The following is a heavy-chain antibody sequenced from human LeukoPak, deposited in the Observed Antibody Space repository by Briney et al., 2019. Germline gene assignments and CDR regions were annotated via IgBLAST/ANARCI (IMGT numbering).Heavy chain of an antibody. CDR1: GGSISSGSYY. CDR2: IYYSGST. CDR3: AHRGKWYYYDSSGLFDY. V-gene: IGHV4-39*01. J-gene: IGHJ4*02. D-gene: IGHD3-22*01. Sequence: SETLSLTCTVSGGSISSGSYYWGWIRQPPGKGLEWIGSIYYSGSTYYNPSLKSRVTISVDTSKNQFSLKLSSVTAADTAVYYCAHRGKWYYYDSSGLFDYWGQGTLVTVSS.